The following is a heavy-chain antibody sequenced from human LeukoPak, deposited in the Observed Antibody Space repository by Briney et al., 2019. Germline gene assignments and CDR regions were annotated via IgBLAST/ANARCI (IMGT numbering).Heavy chain of an antibody. CDR2: IIAGNGNT. V-gene: IGHV1-3*01. J-gene: IGHJ4*02. CDR1: GYTFTRYA. CDR3: ARDRYYGSGSYNYFDY. D-gene: IGHD3-10*01. Sequence: ASVKVSCKASGYTFTRYAIHWLRRAPGQRLEWMGWIIAGNGNTKYSQKFQGRVTITRDTSANTAYMELSSLTSEDTAVYYCARDRYYGSGSYNYFDYWGQGTLVTVSS.